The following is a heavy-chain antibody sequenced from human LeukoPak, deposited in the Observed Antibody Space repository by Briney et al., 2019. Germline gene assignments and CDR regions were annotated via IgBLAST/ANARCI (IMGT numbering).Heavy chain of an antibody. CDR2: ISYDGSNK. D-gene: IGHD2-21*01. V-gene: IGHV3-30-3*01. J-gene: IGHJ4*02. CDR3: AKDPVYSYYFDY. Sequence: PGRSLRLSCAASGFTFSSYAMHWVRQAPGKGLEGVAVISYDGSNKYYADSVKGRFTISRDNSKSTLFLQMKSLRADDTAVYYCAKDPVYSYYFDYWGQGTLVTVSS. CDR1: GFTFSSYA.